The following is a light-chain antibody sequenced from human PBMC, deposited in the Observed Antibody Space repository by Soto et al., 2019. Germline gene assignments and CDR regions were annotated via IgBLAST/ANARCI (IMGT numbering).Light chain of an antibody. CDR3: HQYESTPPT. CDR2: WAS. CDR1: QSVLYSSNNKNY. V-gene: IGKV4-1*01. Sequence: DIVMTQSPDSLAVSLGERATINCKSSQSVLYSSNNKNYLAWYQQRPGQPPKLLIYWASTRESWVPDRFSGSRSGTDFTLTSTTRQAEAGAFYYFHQYESTPPTFGQRTKLEIK. J-gene: IGKJ2*01.